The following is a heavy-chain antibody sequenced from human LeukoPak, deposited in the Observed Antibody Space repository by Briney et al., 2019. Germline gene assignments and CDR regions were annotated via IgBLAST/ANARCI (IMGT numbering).Heavy chain of an antibody. Sequence: GGSLRLSCAASGFTFSSYAMSWVRQAPGKGLEWVSGISWNSGSIGYADSVKGRFTISRDNAKNSLYLQMNSLRAEDTALYYCAKSVDYDSSGYYLAYYFDYWGQGTLVTVSS. CDR1: GFTFSSYA. CDR3: AKSVDYDSSGYYLAYYFDY. D-gene: IGHD3-22*01. CDR2: ISWNSGSI. J-gene: IGHJ4*02. V-gene: IGHV3-9*01.